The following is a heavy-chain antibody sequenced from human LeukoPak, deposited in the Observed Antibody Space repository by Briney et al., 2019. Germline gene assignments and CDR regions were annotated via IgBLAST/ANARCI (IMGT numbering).Heavy chain of an antibody. J-gene: IGHJ4*02. V-gene: IGHV3-11*04. CDR1: GFTFSDSY. CDR2: ISGSGHDI. Sequence: GGSLRLSCAASGFTFSDSYMTWVRQAPGKGVEWVAYISGSGHDINYSDSVKGRFTISRDNAKNSLYLQMNSLRAEDTAVYFCARDRYGDYGGIDYWGQGTLVTVSS. D-gene: IGHD4-17*01. CDR3: ARDRYGDYGGIDY.